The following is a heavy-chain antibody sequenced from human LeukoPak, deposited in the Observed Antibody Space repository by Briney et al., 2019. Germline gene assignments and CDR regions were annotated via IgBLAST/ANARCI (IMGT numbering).Heavy chain of an antibody. V-gene: IGHV4-34*01. D-gene: IGHD3-22*01. CDR3: ARVFHHYYDSSGYPDY. CDR2: INHSGST. Sequence: PSETLSLTCAVYGGSFSGYYWSWIRQPPGKGLEWIGEINHSGSTNYNPSLKSRVTISVDTSKNQFSLKLSSVTAADTAVYYCARVFHHYYDSSGYPDYWGRGTLVTVSS. J-gene: IGHJ4*02. CDR1: GGSFSGYY.